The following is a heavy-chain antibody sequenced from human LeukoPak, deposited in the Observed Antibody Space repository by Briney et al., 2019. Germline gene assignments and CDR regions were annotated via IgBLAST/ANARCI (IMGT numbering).Heavy chain of an antibody. CDR2: ISSSTHYT. D-gene: IGHD6-25*01. CDR3: ARDPETWQAA. Sequence: GGSLRLSCAASGFXXSXYYMTXIXXAXXXXXEXVSYISSSTHYTTYADSVKGRFTISRDNAKTSLYLQMNSLRAEDTAVYYCARDPETWQAAWGQGTLVTVSS. CDR1: GFXXSXYY. V-gene: IGHV3-11*05. J-gene: IGHJ4*02.